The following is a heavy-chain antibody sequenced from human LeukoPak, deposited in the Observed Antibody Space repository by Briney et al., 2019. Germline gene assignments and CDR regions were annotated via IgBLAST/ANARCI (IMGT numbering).Heavy chain of an antibody. J-gene: IGHJ3*02. D-gene: IGHD3-9*01. CDR2: INPNSGVT. CDR3: AEDGIRYFDWLSARGPPDAFDI. V-gene: IGHV1-2*02. Sequence: ASVKVSCKASGFTFTNYNMHWLLQAPGQGLEHTGWINPNSGVTDYAQKFQGRVTMTRDTSISTAYMELSRLRSDDKAFFFQAEDGIRYFDWLSARGPPDAFDIWDQGTMVTVSS. CDR1: GFTFTNYN.